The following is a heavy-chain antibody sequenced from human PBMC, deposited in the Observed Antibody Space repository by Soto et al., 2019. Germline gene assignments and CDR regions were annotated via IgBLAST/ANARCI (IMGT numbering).Heavy chain of an antibody. Sequence: EVQLVESGGGLVQPGGSLRLSCVASGFPFSGHWMSWVRQAPGKGLEWVANIKQDGSEEHYVDSVKGRFTVSRDNAKNSLHLQKNSLRAEDTAVYYCARVVGATNTLHNWGQGTLVTVSS. CDR3: ARVVGATNTLHN. CDR2: IKQDGSEE. D-gene: IGHD1-26*01. J-gene: IGHJ4*02. CDR1: GFPFSGHW. V-gene: IGHV3-7*01.